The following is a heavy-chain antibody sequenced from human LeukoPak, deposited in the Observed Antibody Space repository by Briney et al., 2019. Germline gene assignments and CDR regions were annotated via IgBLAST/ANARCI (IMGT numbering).Heavy chain of an antibody. V-gene: IGHV3-23*01. D-gene: IGHD1-26*01. J-gene: IGHJ4*02. CDR2: VSGSGGST. CDR1: GFTFSSSA. Sequence: PGGSLRLSCVASGFTFSSSAMNWVRQAPGKGLEWVSGVSGSGGSTYYADSVKGRFTISRDNAKNSLYLQMNSLRAEDTAVYYCARDITGSYPMYYFDYWGQGTLVTVSS. CDR3: ARDITGSYPMYYFDY.